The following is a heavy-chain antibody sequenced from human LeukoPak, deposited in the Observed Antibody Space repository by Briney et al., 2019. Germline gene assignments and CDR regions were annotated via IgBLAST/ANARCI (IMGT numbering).Heavy chain of an antibody. J-gene: IGHJ6*03. Sequence: PGGPLRLSCAASGITLSSYWTGWVRQAPGKGLEWVANIKEDGIEKYYVDSVKGRFTISRDNAKNSLYLQMNSLRVEDTAVYYCARELNYYQYMDVWGKGTTVTVSS. CDR2: IKEDGIEK. V-gene: IGHV3-7*01. CDR1: GITLSSYW. CDR3: ARELNYYQYMDV.